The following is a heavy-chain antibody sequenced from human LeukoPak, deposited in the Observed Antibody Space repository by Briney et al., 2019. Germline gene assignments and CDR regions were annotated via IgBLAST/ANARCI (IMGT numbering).Heavy chain of an antibody. D-gene: IGHD2/OR15-2a*01. V-gene: IGHV4-4*07. J-gene: IGHJ4*02. CDR2: VYANDNT. CDR3: ERGGNRYFDY. CDR1: GGSISSYY. Sequence: SETLSLTCTVSGGSISSYYWSWIRQPAGKGLEWIGRVYANDNTNYNPSLKGRVTMAGDTSKNQFSLTLTSVTAADTAVYYCERGGNRYFDYWGQGTLVTVST.